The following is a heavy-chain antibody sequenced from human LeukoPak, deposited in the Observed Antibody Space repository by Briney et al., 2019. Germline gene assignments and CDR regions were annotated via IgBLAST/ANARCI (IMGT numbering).Heavy chain of an antibody. J-gene: IGHJ4*02. CDR2: IDTSDATI. Sequence: LPGGSLRLSCAASGSTFSSYAMNWVRQAPGKGLEWISYIDTSDATIYYADSVKGRFTISRDNAKNTLYLQMNSLRAEDTAVYYCARDGGWGLFFDYWGQGTLVTVSS. CDR3: ARDGGWGLFFDY. CDR1: GSTFSSYA. V-gene: IGHV3-48*03. D-gene: IGHD6-19*01.